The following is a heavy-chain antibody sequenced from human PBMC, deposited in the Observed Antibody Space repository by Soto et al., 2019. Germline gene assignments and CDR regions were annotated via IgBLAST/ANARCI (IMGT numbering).Heavy chain of an antibody. CDR3: ARGHSRVCGPVPDYFDA. D-gene: IGHD2-21*01. CDR1: GGSLRGSY. V-gene: IGHV4-34*02. J-gene: IGHJ4*02. Sequence: QVHLQQWGAGLLKPSETLSLTCGVYGGSLRGSYWSWIRQPPGKALEWLGKVTHSGSTTFNPSLKSRVRVTVDTSDNQLSVRLTSVTAADTAVYYCARGHSRVCGPVPDYFDAWGQGTLVTVSS. CDR2: VTHSGST.